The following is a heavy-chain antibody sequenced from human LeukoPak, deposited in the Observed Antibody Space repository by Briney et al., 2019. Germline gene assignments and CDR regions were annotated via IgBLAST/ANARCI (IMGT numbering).Heavy chain of an antibody. D-gene: IGHD1-26*01. CDR1: GGSISSYY. CDR2: IYYSGST. J-gene: IGHJ5*02. CDR3: ARDQSSWFDP. Sequence: SETLSLTCTVSGGSISSYYWSWIRRPPGKGLEWIGYIYYSGSTNCNPSLKSRVTISEDTSKNQFSLKLSSVTAADTAVYYCARDQSSWFDPWGQGTLVTVSS. V-gene: IGHV4-59*01.